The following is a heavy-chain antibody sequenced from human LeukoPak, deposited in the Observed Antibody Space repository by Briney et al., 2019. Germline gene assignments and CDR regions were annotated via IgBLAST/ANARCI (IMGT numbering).Heavy chain of an antibody. Sequence: PGGPLILSCSASGFTFSSYAMHWVRQAPGKGLEYVSAISTNGGSTYSADSVKGRFTISRDNSKNTLYLQMSSLRAEDTAVYYCARGRFGELSVATFDIWGQGTMVTVSS. CDR2: ISTNGGST. D-gene: IGHD3-10*01. CDR1: GFTFSSYA. V-gene: IGHV3-64D*09. CDR3: ARGRFGELSVATFDI. J-gene: IGHJ3*02.